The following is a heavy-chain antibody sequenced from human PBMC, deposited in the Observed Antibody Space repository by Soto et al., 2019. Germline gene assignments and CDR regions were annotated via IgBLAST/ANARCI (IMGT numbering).Heavy chain of an antibody. V-gene: IGHV4-34*01. D-gene: IGHD3-3*01. CDR3: ARRFAPVLRFFEWRYYFDY. CDR1: GGSFSGYY. J-gene: IGHJ4*02. CDR2: INPSGST. Sequence: QVQLQQWGAGLLKPSDTLSLTCAVYGGSFSGYYWSWIRQPPGKGLEWIGEINPSGSTNYNPSVKIRVTISRDTSKNQFSLKLSSVTAADSAVYYCARRFAPVLRFFEWRYYFDYWGQGTLVTVSS.